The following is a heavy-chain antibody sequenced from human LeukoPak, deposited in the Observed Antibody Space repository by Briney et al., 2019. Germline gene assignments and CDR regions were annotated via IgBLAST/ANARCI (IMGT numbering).Heavy chain of an antibody. CDR3: AKGGIHRGYYYYYMDV. J-gene: IGHJ6*03. V-gene: IGHV1-46*01. CDR2: INPSGGST. CDR1: GYTFTSYY. D-gene: IGHD6-13*01. Sequence: ASVKVSCKASGYTFTSYYMHWVRQAPGQGLEWMGIINPSGGSTSYAQKFQGRVTMTRDTSTSTVYMELSSLRSEDTALYYCAKGGIHRGYYYYYMDVWGKGTTVTISS.